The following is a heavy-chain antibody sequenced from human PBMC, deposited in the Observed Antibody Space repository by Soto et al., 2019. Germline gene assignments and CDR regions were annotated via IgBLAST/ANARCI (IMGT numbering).Heavy chain of an antibody. CDR1: VFTFSNYS. CDR2: IYRGETY. J-gene: IGHJ4*02. Sequence: RGSLLLSCVPSVFTFSNYSMHWVRQAPGKGLVWVSRIYRGETYYADSVKGRFTVSRDNAKNTLYLQMNSLGAEDTAIYYCLRGNNGYGNFDSWGQGTMVTVSS. V-gene: IGHV3-74*01. D-gene: IGHD5-12*01. CDR3: LRGNNGYGNFDS.